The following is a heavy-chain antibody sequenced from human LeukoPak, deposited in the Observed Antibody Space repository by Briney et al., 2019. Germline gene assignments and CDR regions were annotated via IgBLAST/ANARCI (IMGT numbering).Heavy chain of an antibody. CDR2: IKDKANNYAT. D-gene: IGHD3-16*01. Sequence: GGSLRLSCAASGFTFSGSGVHWVRQASGRGLEWVGRIKDKANNYATAYAASVEGRFTISRHDSKNTAYLQMNSLKTEDTAVYYCTELRAHAFDIWGQGTMVTVSS. J-gene: IGHJ3*02. CDR3: TELRAHAFDI. V-gene: IGHV3-73*01. CDR1: GFTFSGSG.